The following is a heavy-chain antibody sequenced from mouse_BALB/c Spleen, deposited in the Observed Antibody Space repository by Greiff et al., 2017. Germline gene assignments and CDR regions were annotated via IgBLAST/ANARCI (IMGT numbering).Heavy chain of an antibody. J-gene: IGHJ3*01. CDR3: ARDRSSGYAWFAY. Sequence: VQGVESGPGLVAPSQSLSITCTVSGFSLTSYGVHWVRQPPGKGLEWLGVIWAGGSTNYNSALMSRLSISKDNSKSQVFLKMNSLQTDDTAMYYCARDRSSGYAWFAYWGQGTLVTVSA. CDR1: GFSLTSYG. CDR2: IWAGGST. D-gene: IGHD3-1*01. V-gene: IGHV2-9*02.